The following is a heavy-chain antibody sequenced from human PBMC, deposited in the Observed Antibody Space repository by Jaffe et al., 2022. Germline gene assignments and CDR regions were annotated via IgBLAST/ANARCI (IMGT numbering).Heavy chain of an antibody. Sequence: QVQLVQSGAEVKKPGSSVKVSCKASGGTFSSYAISWVRQAPGQGLEWMGGIIPIFGTANYAQKFQGRVTITADESTSTAYMELSSLRSEDTAVYYCARSGIAAAGIRGGYNWFDPWGQGTLVTVSS. CDR1: GGTFSSYA. CDR3: ARSGIAAAGIRGGYNWFDP. V-gene: IGHV1-69*01. D-gene: IGHD6-13*01. J-gene: IGHJ5*02. CDR2: IIPIFGTA.